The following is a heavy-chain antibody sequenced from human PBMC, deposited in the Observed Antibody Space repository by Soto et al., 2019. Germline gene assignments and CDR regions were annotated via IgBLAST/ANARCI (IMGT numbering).Heavy chain of an antibody. CDR3: ARDFFPVYGGYESQQETHDY. CDR1: GYTFTSYG. J-gene: IGHJ4*02. CDR2: IRAYNGNT. V-gene: IGHV1-18*01. Sequence: VQLVQSGAEVKKPGASVKVSCKASGYTFTSYGISWVRKAHGQGLEWMGWIRAYNGNTNYAQKLQGRVTMTTDTSTSTAYMELRSLRSDATAVYYCARDFFPVYGGYESQQETHDYWGQGTLVTVAS. D-gene: IGHD5-12*01.